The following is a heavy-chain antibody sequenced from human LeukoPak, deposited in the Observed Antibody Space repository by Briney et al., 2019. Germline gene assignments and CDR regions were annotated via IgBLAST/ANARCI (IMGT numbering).Heavy chain of an antibody. CDR1: GGSISSYY. V-gene: IGHV4-59*12. D-gene: IGHD2-15*01. J-gene: IGHJ4*02. Sequence: SETLSLTCTVSGGSISSYYWSWLRQPPGKGLEWIGSIYYSGSNYYNPSLKRRVTISVDTSKNQFSLKLSSVTAADTAVYYCAREGGSASSEVYWGQGTLVTVSS. CDR3: AREGGSASSEVY. CDR2: IYYSGSN.